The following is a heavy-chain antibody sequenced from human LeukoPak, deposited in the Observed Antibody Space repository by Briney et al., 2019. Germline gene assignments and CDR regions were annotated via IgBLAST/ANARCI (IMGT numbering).Heavy chain of an antibody. V-gene: IGHV4-39*07. J-gene: IGHJ3*02. CDR1: GGSITNPDFY. CDR2: LYYSGDT. CDR3: ARVSGFGELSHDAFDI. Sequence: SETLSLTCSASGGSITNPDFYWGWIRQPPGRTLEWVGSLYYSGDTYYSPSLKSRVTMSIYTSKNQFSLRLNSVTAADTAVYYCARVSGFGELSHDAFDIWGQGTMVTVSS. D-gene: IGHD3-10*01.